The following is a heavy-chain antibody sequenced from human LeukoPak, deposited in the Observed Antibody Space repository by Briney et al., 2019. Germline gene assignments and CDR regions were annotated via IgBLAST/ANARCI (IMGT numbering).Heavy chain of an antibody. Sequence: GGSLRLSCAASGFTFSNYAMSWVRQAPGKGLEWVSAISASGGSTFYADSVKGRFTISRDNSKNTLYLQMNSLRAEDTAVYYCARDDILTGQSAFDIWGQGTMVTVSS. CDR3: ARDDILTGQSAFDI. CDR2: ISASGGST. V-gene: IGHV3-23*01. J-gene: IGHJ3*02. D-gene: IGHD3-9*01. CDR1: GFTFSNYA.